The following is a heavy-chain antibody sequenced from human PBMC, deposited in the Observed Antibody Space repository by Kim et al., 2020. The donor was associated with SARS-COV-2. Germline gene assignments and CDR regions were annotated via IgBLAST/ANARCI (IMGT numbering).Heavy chain of an antibody. J-gene: IGHJ4*02. Sequence: ASVKVSCKTSGFTFTSYDINWVRQATGQGLEWMGYMKPSSGYTGYAQKFQGRVTMTRDTSISTAYMELSSLRSEDTAMYYCALEFRRVDYWGQGTLVTVS. CDR3: ALEFRRVDY. V-gene: IGHV1-8*01. D-gene: IGHD3-10*01. CDR2: MKPSSGYT. CDR1: GFTFTSYD.